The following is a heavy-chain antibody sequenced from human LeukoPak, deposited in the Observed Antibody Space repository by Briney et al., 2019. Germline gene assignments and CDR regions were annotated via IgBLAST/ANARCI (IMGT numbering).Heavy chain of an antibody. CDR2: IYYSGST. Sequence: SETLSLTCTVSGGSISSSSHYWGWIRQPPGKGLEWIGSIYYSGSTYYNPSLKSRVTISVDTSKNQFSLKLSFVTAADTAVYYCARVGADYGSGSSFDYWGQGTLVTVSS. CDR3: ARVGADYGSGSSFDY. V-gene: IGHV4-39*07. D-gene: IGHD3-10*01. CDR1: GGSISSSSHY. J-gene: IGHJ4*02.